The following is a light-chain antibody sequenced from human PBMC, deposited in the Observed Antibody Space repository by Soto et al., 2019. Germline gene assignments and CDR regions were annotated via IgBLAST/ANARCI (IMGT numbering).Light chain of an antibody. Sequence: QSVLTQPPSASGTPGQRVTISCSGSSSNIGSNTVNWYQQLPGTAPTLLIYNNNQRPSRGPDRFSGSKSGTSASLAISGLQSEDEADDYCAAWDDSLNGLVFGTGTKVTVL. CDR2: NNN. CDR3: AAWDDSLNGLV. V-gene: IGLV1-44*01. CDR1: SSNIGSNT. J-gene: IGLJ1*01.